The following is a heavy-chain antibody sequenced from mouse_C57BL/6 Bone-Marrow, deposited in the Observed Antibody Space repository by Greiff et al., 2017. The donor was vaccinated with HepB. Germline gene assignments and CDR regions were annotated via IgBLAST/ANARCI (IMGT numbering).Heavy chain of an antibody. J-gene: IGHJ4*01. CDR1: GFNIKDDY. D-gene: IGHD1-1*01. V-gene: IGHV14-4*01. CDR2: IDPENGDT. CDR3: TPYYYGSSYGAMDY. Sequence: DVKLVESGAELVRPGASVKLSCTASGFNIKDDYMHWVKQRPEQGLEWIGWIDPENGDTEYASKFQGKATITADTSSNTAYLQLSSLTSEDTAVYYCTPYYYGSSYGAMDYWGQGTSVTVSS.